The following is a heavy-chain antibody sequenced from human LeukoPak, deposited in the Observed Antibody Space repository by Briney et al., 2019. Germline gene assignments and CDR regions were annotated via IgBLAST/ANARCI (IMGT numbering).Heavy chain of an antibody. D-gene: IGHD2-15*01. J-gene: IGHJ6*02. CDR2: ISYDGSNK. V-gene: IGHV3-30*18. Sequence: GGSLRLSCAASGFTFSSHGMHWVRQAPGKGLEWVAVISYDGSNKYYADSAKGRFTISRDNSKNTLYLQMNSLRAEDTAVYYCAKDREPRTAVVVPATGWSYYGMDVWGQGTTVTVSS. CDR3: AKDREPRTAVVVPATGWSYYGMDV. CDR1: GFTFSSHG.